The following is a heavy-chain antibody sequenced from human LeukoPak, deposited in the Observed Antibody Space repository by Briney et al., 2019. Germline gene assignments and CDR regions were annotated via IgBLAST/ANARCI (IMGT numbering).Heavy chain of an antibody. V-gene: IGHV4-59*08. Sequence: MSSETLSLTCTVSGGSISSYYWSWIRQPPGKGLEWIGYIYYSGSTNYNPSLKSRVSISVDTSKNQFSLKLSSVTAADTAVYYCARSAIDAFDIWGQGTMVTVSS. D-gene: IGHD6-25*01. J-gene: IGHJ3*02. CDR1: GGSISSYY. CDR3: ARSAIDAFDI. CDR2: IYYSGST.